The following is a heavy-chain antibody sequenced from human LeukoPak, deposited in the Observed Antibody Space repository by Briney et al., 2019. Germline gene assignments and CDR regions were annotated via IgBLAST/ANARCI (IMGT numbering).Heavy chain of an antibody. CDR1: GFTFSSYW. CDR2: INSDGSST. D-gene: IGHD6-19*01. J-gene: IGHJ4*02. Sequence: GGSLRLSCAASGFTFSSYWMHWVRQAPGKGLVWVSRINSDGSSTTYADSVKGRFTISSDNAKNTLYLQMDSLRAEDTAVYRCAREKPDSSGRYFDYWGQGTLVTVSS. CDR3: AREKPDSSGRYFDY. V-gene: IGHV3-74*03.